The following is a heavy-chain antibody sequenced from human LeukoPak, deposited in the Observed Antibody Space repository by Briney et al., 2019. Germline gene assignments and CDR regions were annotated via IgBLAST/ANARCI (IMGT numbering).Heavy chain of an antibody. V-gene: IGHV4-39*01. CDR1: GGSISSSSYY. CDR3: ARHRHVVVVAATRYMDV. CDR2: INHSGST. Sequence: SETLSLTCTVSGGSISSSSYYWGWIRQPPGKGLEWIGEINHSGSTNYNPSLKSRVTISVDTSKNQFSLKLSSVTAADTAVYYCARHRHVVVVAATRYMDVWGKGTTVTISS. D-gene: IGHD2-15*01. J-gene: IGHJ6*03.